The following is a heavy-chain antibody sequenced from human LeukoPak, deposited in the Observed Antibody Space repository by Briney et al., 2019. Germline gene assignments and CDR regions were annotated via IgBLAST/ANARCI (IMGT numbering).Heavy chain of an antibody. Sequence: GGSLRLSCAASGFTFSSYAMHWVRQAPGKGLEWVAVISYDGSNKYYADSVKGRFTISRDNSKNTLYLQMNNLRAEDTAVYYRARSDYYDSSGYYPPFDYWGQGTLVTVSS. D-gene: IGHD3-22*01. V-gene: IGHV3-30*04. CDR1: GFTFSSYA. CDR2: ISYDGSNK. CDR3: ARSDYYDSSGYYPPFDY. J-gene: IGHJ4*02.